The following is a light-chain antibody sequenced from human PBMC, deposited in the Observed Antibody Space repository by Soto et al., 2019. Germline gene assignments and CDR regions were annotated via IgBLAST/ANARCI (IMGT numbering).Light chain of an antibody. CDR2: DVS. J-gene: IGLJ1*01. V-gene: IGLV2-14*03. CDR3: SSYRHSATRV. CDR1: SSDVGDYDY. Sequence: QSALTQPASVSGAPGQSITISCSGTSSDVGDYDYVSWYQQHPGKAPKLIIYDVSNRPSGVSNRFSASKSANTASLTISGLLAEDEADYYCSSYRHSATRVFGTGTQLTVL.